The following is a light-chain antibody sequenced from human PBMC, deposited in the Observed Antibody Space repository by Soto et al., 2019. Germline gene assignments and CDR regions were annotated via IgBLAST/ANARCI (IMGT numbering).Light chain of an antibody. Sequence: DIQMTQSPSTLSASVGDRVTITCRATQNINSWLAWYQQKPGKAPKLLIYKASSLESGVPSRFSGSGSGTEFTLTISSLQPDDFATYYCQQYDTSGTFGQGTKVEIK. V-gene: IGKV1-5*03. CDR3: QQYDTSGT. J-gene: IGKJ1*01. CDR2: KAS. CDR1: QNINSW.